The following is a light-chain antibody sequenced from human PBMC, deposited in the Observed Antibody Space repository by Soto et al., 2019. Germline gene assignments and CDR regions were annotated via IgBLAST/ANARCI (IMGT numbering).Light chain of an antibody. J-gene: IGKJ4*01. CDR2: GAS. V-gene: IGKV3-20*01. Sequence: EIVLTQSPGTLSLSPGERATLSCRACQSVSSSYLAWYQQKPGQAPRLLIYGASSRATGIPDRFSGSGSGTDFTLTISRLEPEDFAVYYCQQYSNTPLTFGGGTKVEIK. CDR1: QSVSSSY. CDR3: QQYSNTPLT.